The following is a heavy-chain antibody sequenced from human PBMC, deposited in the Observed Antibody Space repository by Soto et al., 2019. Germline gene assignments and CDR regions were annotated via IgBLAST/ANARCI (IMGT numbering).Heavy chain of an antibody. V-gene: IGHV3-23*01. J-gene: IGHJ3*02. CDR1: VFTFRSYA. CDR2: ITASADTT. Sequence: EEQLLESGGGLVRPGGSLRLSCADSVFTFRSYALSWVRQAPGKGLEWVSAITASADTTYYADSVKGRFTISRDNSKNTLYLRMNSLRAEDTAVYYCAKVRPLRDCTSTSCLGAFDIWGQGTMVTVS. CDR3: AKVRPLRDCTSTSCLGAFDI. D-gene: IGHD2-2*01.